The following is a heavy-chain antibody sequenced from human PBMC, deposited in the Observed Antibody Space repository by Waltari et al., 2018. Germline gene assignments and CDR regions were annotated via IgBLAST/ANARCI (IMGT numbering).Heavy chain of an antibody. Sequence: QVQLVQSGAEVKKPGASVKVSCKASGYTFTGYYMHWVRQAPGQGLEWMGRINPNSGGTNYAQKFQGRVTMTRDTSISTAYMELSRLRSDDTAVYYCARGYSSGWYLEEHAFDIWGQGTMVTVSS. CDR3: ARGYSSGWYLEEHAFDI. J-gene: IGHJ3*02. CDR1: GYTFTGYY. V-gene: IGHV1-2*06. CDR2: INPNSGGT. D-gene: IGHD6-19*01.